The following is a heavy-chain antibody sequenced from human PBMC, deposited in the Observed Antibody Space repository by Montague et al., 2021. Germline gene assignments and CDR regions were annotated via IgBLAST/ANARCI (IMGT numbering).Heavy chain of an antibody. D-gene: IGHD3-10*01. V-gene: IGHV3-21*01. CDR3: ARDYYGSGRGKDYFDY. Sequence: SLRLSCAASGFTFRSYSMNWVRQAPGKGLEWVSSISSSSSYLYYTDAVNGRFTISKDNAKNSLYLQMNSLRAEDTAGYYCARDYYGSGRGKDYFDYWGQGTLVTVSS. CDR1: GFTFRSYS. CDR2: ISSSSSYL. J-gene: IGHJ4*02.